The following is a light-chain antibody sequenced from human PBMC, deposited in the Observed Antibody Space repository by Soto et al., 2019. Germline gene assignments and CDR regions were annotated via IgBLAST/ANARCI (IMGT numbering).Light chain of an antibody. V-gene: IGKV1-33*01. Sequence: IQMTQSPSSLSASVGDRVTITCQATQDIRKYLNWYQQKPGKAPKLLIYDASSLETGVPSRFSGSGSGTDFTFTISSLQPEDFATYYCQQSSTAPFTFGPGTTVDIK. CDR1: QDIRKY. CDR3: QQSSTAPFT. J-gene: IGKJ3*01. CDR2: DAS.